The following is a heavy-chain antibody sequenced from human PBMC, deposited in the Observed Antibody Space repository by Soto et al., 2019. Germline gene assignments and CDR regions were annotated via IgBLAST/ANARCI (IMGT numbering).Heavy chain of an antibody. J-gene: IGHJ5*02. D-gene: IGHD1-26*01. Sequence: QVQLVESGGGVVQPGRSLRLSCAASGFTFSSYAMHWVRQAPGKGLEWVAVISYDGSNKYYADSVKGRFTISRDNSKNTLYLQMNSLRAEDTAVYYCARDGASEVGWFDPWGQGTLVTVSS. V-gene: IGHV3-30-3*01. CDR2: ISYDGSNK. CDR3: ARDGASEVGWFDP. CDR1: GFTFSSYA.